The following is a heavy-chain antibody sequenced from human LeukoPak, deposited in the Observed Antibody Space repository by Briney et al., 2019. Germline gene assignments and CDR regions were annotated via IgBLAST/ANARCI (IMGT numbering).Heavy chain of an antibody. CDR3: ARGVHYFDS. J-gene: IGHJ4*02. CDR1: GFTFSSNS. V-gene: IGHV3-21*01. CDR2: ISGGSTYI. Sequence: GGSLRLSCAVSGFTFSSNSMNWVRQAPGKGLEWVSSISGGSTYIYYADSVKGRFTIVRDNAKNSLYLHMNSLTAEDTAAYYCARGVHYFDSWGQGTLVTVSS.